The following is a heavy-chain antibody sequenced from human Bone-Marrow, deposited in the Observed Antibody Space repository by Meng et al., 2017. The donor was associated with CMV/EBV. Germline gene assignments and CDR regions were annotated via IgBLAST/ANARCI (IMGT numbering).Heavy chain of an antibody. Sequence: GGSLRLSCAASGFTFSSYGMHWVRQAPGKGLEWVAVIWYDGSNKYYADSVKGRFTISRDNSKNTLYLQTNSLRAEDTAVYYCAKDRTTMVRGGGLFDYWGQGTLVTVSS. CDR2: IWYDGSNK. J-gene: IGHJ4*02. CDR3: AKDRTTMVRGGGLFDY. D-gene: IGHD3-10*01. CDR1: GFTFSSYG. V-gene: IGHV3-33*06.